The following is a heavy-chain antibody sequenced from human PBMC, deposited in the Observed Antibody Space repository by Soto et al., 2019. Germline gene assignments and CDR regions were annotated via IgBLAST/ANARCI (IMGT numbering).Heavy chain of an antibody. CDR2: IYHSGST. CDR1: VASIRSYY. J-gene: IGHJ1*01. CDR3: ATSRGTLQLTYFQE. V-gene: IGHV4-59*01. D-gene: IGHD1-1*01. Sequence: NPWETLSLTCSFSVASIRSYYWSCIRHSPGKGLEWIGNIYHSGSTNYNPSLKSRVTISVDTSKNQFSLKLTSVTAADTAVYYCATSRGTLQLTYFQEWGQGTLVTVSS.